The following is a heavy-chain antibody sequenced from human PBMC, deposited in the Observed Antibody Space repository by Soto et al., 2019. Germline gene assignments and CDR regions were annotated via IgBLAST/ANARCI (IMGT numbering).Heavy chain of an antibody. Sequence: GGSLRLSCAASGFTFSSYAMHWVRQAPGKGLEWVAVISYDGSNKYYADSVKGRFTISRDNSKNTLYLQMNSLRAEDTAVYYCARDPRRGYSYGYWFDPWGQGTLVTSPQ. V-gene: IGHV3-30-3*01. J-gene: IGHJ5*02. CDR3: ARDPRRGYSYGYWFDP. CDR1: GFTFSSYA. D-gene: IGHD5-18*01. CDR2: ISYDGSNK.